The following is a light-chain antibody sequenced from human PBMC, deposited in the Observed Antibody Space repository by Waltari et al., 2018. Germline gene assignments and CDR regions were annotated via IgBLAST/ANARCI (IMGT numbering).Light chain of an antibody. J-gene: IGLJ3*02. V-gene: IGLV2-14*01. Sequence: QSALTQPASVSGSPGQSITISCTGTASDVGGYNYVSWDRQHPGKAPKLMIYEVTKRPSGVSNRFAGSKSANTAALTISGLQAEDEADYYCSSYSTSSTLVFGGGTRVTVL. CDR3: SSYSTSSTLV. CDR2: EVT. CDR1: ASDVGGYNY.